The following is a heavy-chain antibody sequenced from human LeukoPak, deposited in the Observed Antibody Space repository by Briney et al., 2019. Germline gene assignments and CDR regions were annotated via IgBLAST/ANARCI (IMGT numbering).Heavy chain of an antibody. CDR1: GGSFSGYY. D-gene: IGHD6-13*01. Sequence: SETLSLTCAVYGGSFSGYYWSWIRQPPGKGLEWIGEINHSGSTNYNPSLKSRVTISVDTSKNQFSLKLSSVTAADTAVYYCARGAPGDIAAAGADYYYGMDVWGQGTTVTVSS. CDR3: ARGAPGDIAAAGADYYYGMDV. V-gene: IGHV4-34*01. J-gene: IGHJ6*02. CDR2: INHSGST.